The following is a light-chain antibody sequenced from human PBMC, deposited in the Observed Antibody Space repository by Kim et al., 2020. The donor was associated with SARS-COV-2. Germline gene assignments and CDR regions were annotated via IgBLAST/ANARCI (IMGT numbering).Light chain of an antibody. J-gene: IGKJ1*01. CDR1: QGISNY. V-gene: IGKV1-27*01. CDR3: QKYNDAPRT. CDR2: AAS. Sequence: SASVGDRVTIAGRASQGISNYLAWYQQNPGKAPKLLIYAASALQSGVPSRFSGSGSGTDFTLTISSLQPEDVATYYCQKYNDAPRTFGQGTKVDIK.